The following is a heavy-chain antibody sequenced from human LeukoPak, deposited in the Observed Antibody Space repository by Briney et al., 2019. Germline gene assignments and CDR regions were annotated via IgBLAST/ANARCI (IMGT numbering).Heavy chain of an antibody. J-gene: IGHJ6*03. Sequence: PSETLSLTCTVSGGSIRNTNYYWGWIRQPPGKGLEWIGSIYYSGSTYYNPSLKSRVTISVDASKNQFSLKLSSVTAADTAVYYCARVSGLTLIGQPSSYYYYYMDVWGKGTTVTVSS. D-gene: IGHD3/OR15-3a*01. CDR2: IYYSGST. CDR1: GGSIRNTNYY. V-gene: IGHV4-39*07. CDR3: ARVSGLTLIGQPSSYYYYYMDV.